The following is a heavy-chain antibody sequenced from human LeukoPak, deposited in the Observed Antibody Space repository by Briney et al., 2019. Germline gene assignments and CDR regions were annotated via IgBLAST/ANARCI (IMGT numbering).Heavy chain of an antibody. CDR3: ARASSNWYYFDY. CDR1: GFTFSSYS. Sequence: GGSLRLSCAASGFTFSSYSMNWVRQAPGKGLEWVSSISSTSSYIYYADSLKGRFTISRDNAKNSLYLQMHSLRAEDTAVYYCARASSNWYYFDYWGQGTLVTVSS. J-gene: IGHJ4*02. D-gene: IGHD6-13*01. CDR2: ISSTSSYI. V-gene: IGHV3-21*01.